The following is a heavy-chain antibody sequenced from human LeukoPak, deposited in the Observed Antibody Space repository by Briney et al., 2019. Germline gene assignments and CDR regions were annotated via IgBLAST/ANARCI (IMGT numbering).Heavy chain of an antibody. CDR1: GLTFSSYA. J-gene: IGHJ4*02. CDR2: ISGRGDNT. V-gene: IGHV3-23*01. Sequence: GGSLRLSCAVSGLTFSSYAMIWVRQAPGKGLEWVSGISGRGDNTYYGDSVKGRFTISRDNSKNTLYLQMNSPRVEDTAVYYCAKDHSSWFYDYWGQGTLVTVSS. D-gene: IGHD6-13*01. CDR3: AKDHSSWFYDY.